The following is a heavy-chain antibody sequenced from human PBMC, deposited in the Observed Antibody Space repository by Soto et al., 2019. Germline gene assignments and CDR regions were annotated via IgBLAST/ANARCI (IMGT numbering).Heavy chain of an antibody. V-gene: IGHV3-30-3*01. CDR2: VSYDGGNT. CDR3: AIGSTYYYDSSGFYAPLFEF. Sequence: GGSLRLSCATSGFTFSTSAMHWVRQAPGKGLEWLAIVSYDGGNTYYADSVKGRFTTSRDNSKNTLYLHMNGLRAEDTAVYFCAIGSTYYYDSSGFYAPLFEFWGQGTPVTVSS. CDR1: GFTFSTSA. D-gene: IGHD3-22*01. J-gene: IGHJ4*02.